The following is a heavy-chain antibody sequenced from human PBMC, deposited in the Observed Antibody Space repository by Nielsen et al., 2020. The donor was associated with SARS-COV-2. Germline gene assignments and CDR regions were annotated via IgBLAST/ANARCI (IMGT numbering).Heavy chain of an antibody. D-gene: IGHD3-16*01. J-gene: IGHJ4*02. V-gene: IGHV3-23*01. Sequence: GGSLRLSCAGSGFTFSSYAMSWVRQAPGKGLEWVSTISGSGGSTYYADSVKGRFTISRDNSKNTLYLQMNSLRAEDTAVYYCVRGLQVPNGLAHRWGQGTLVTVSS. CDR2: ISGSGGST. CDR1: GFTFSSYA. CDR3: VRGLQVPNGLAHR.